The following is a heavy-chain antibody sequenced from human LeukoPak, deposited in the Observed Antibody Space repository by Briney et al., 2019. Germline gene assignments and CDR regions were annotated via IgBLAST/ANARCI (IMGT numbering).Heavy chain of an antibody. CDR3: AREQRGVATIIDY. D-gene: IGHD5-12*01. Sequence: PSQTLSLTCTVSGGSISSGDYYWSWLRQPPGTGLEWIGYIYYSGSTYYNPSLKSRVTISVDTSKNQFSLKLSSVTAADTAVYYCAREQRGVATIIDYWGQGTLVTVSS. CDR2: IYYSGST. J-gene: IGHJ4*02. CDR1: GGSISSGDYY. V-gene: IGHV4-30-4*01.